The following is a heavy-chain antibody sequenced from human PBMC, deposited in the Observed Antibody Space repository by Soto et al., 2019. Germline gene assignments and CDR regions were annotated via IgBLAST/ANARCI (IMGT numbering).Heavy chain of an antibody. J-gene: IGHJ4*02. CDR1: GFTFTSSA. Sequence: SVKVSCKASGFTFTSSAVQWVRQARGQRLEWIGWIVVGSGNTNYAQKFQERVTITRDMSTSTAYMELSGLRSEDTAVYYCAADRWNVTSRTFDDWCQATLVTFSP. D-gene: IGHD1-1*01. CDR3: AADRWNVTSRTFDD. CDR2: IVVGSGNT. V-gene: IGHV1-58*01.